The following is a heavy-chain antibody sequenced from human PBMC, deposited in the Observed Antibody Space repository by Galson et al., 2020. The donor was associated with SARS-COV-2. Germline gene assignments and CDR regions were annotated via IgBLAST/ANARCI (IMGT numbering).Heavy chain of an antibody. V-gene: IGHV4-59*01. Sequence: SETLSLTCTVSGGSINGYYWNWIRQPPGKGPEWIGYIYSSGKTNNNSSLKSRVTISVDTSKNQFSLKLSSVTAADTAVYYCAKSEKLFTGSFSCWFDPWGLGTLVTVSS. J-gene: IGHJ5*02. CDR1: GGSINGYY. CDR3: AKSEKLFTGSFSCWFDP. CDR2: IYSSGKT. D-gene: IGHD1-26*01.